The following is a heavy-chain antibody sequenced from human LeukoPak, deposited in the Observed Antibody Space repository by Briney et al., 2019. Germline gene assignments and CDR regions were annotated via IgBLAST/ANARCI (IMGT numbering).Heavy chain of an antibody. D-gene: IGHD3-16*01. CDR1: GFTFSSYW. CDR3: ARRAGAYTHPYDY. J-gene: IGHJ4*02. V-gene: IGHV3-7*03. Sequence: GGSLRLSCAASGFTFSSYWMSWVRQAPGKGLEWVANIKQDGSEKYYVDSVKGRFTISRDNAKNSLYLQMNSLRAEDTAVYYCARRAGAYTHPYDYWGQGTLVTVSS. CDR2: IKQDGSEK.